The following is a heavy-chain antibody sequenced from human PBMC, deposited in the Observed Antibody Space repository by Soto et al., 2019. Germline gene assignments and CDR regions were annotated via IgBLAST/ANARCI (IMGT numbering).Heavy chain of an antibody. Sequence: QVTLKESGPVLVKPAETLTLTCTVSGFSLSNARMGVSWIRQPPGKALEWLAHIFSNDEKSYSTSLKSRLTISQDTSKSQVVLTMTNMDPMDTGTYYCARMRYGDYENFFDSWGQGPLVTVSS. CDR3: ARMRYGDYENFFDS. V-gene: IGHV2-26*01. J-gene: IGHJ4*02. CDR1: GFSLSNARMG. D-gene: IGHD4-17*01. CDR2: IFSNDEK.